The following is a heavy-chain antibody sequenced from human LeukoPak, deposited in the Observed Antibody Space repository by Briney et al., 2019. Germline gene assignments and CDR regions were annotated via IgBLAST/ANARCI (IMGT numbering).Heavy chain of an antibody. CDR2: INHSGST. Sequence: KTSDTLSLTCAVYGGSFSGYYWRWIRQPPGKGLEWIGEINHSGSTIYNPSLKSRVSISIDTSKKQFSLNLRSVTAADTAVYYCARVRGEAKNCDYWGQGTLVTVSS. D-gene: IGHD3-16*01. CDR3: ARVRGEAKNCDY. CDR1: GGSFSGYY. V-gene: IGHV4-34*01. J-gene: IGHJ4*02.